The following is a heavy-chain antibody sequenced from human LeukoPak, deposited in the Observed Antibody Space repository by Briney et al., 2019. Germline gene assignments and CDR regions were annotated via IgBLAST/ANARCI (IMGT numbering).Heavy chain of an antibody. CDR2: ISGSGGST. V-gene: IGHV3-23*01. Sequence: GGSLRLSCAASGFTVSSNYMSWVRQAPGKGLGWVSAISGSGGSTYYADSVKGRFTISRDNSKNTLYLQMNSLRAEDTAVYYCARALWFGESDFDYWGQGTLVTVSS. CDR3: ARALWFGESDFDY. CDR1: GFTVSSNY. D-gene: IGHD3-10*01. J-gene: IGHJ4*02.